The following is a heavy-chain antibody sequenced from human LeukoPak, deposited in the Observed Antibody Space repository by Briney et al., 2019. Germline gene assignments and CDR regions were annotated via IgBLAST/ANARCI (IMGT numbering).Heavy chain of an antibody. CDR1: GYSFTSYD. D-gene: IGHD3-22*01. Sequence: ASVKVSCKASGYSFTSYDIHWLRQAAGHGLEWMGWMNPNSGHTGHAQKFQGRVTMTRNTSISTAYMELSSLRSEDTAVYYCARERITMSYYFDYWGQGTLVTVSS. J-gene: IGHJ4*02. CDR2: MNPNSGHT. CDR3: ARERITMSYYFDY. V-gene: IGHV1-8*01.